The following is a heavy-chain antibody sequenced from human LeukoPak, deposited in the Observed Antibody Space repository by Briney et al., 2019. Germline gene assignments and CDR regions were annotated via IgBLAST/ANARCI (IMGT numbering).Heavy chain of an antibody. CDR3: ARISTTDERY. J-gene: IGHJ4*02. Sequence: GGSLRLSCAVSGFTSNNYNMNWVHQAPGKGLEWVSYISSGGTTIYYADSVKGRFTISRDNAKNSLYLQMNSLRVEDTAVYYCARISTTDERYWGQGTLVTVSS. V-gene: IGHV3-48*04. CDR2: ISSGGTTI. CDR1: GFTSNNYN. D-gene: IGHD2-2*01.